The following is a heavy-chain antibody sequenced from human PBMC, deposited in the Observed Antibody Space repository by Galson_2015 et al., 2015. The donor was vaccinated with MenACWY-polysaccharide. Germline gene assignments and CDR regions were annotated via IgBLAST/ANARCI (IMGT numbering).Heavy chain of an antibody. V-gene: IGHV3-7*04. CDR3: ARGGKWLDS. CDR2: IKPDGSEK. Sequence: SLRLSGAASRFTFSSYWMTWVRQAPGKGLEWGANIKPDGSEKYYVDSVKGRFTISRDNAKDSLYLQMNSLRAEDTAVYYCARGGKWLDSWGQGTLVTISS. D-gene: IGHD5-12*01. CDR1: RFTFSSYW. J-gene: IGHJ4*02.